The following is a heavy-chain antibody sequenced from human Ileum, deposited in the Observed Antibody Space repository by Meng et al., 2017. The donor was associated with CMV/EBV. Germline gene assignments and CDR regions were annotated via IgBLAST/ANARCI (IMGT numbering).Heavy chain of an antibody. CDR3: ARSPILEWLLCWFDP. D-gene: IGHD3-3*01. Sequence: SETLSLTCTVSGGSISRSNYYWGWIRQPPGKGLEWIGSIYYSGSTYYNPSLKSRVTMSVDTSKNQFSLKLGSVTAADTAVYHCARSPILEWLLCWFDPWGQGTLVTVSS. CDR2: IYYSGST. CDR1: GGSISRSNYY. V-gene: IGHV4-39*01. J-gene: IGHJ5*02.